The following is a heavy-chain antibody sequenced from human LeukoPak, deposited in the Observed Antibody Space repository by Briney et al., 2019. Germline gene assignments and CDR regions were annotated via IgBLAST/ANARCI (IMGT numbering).Heavy chain of an antibody. CDR2: ISYDGSNK. D-gene: IGHD5-12*01. CDR3: AREQLRSFDY. V-gene: IGHV3-30*03. CDR1: GFTFSSYG. Sequence: PGRSLRLSCAASGFTFSSYGMHWVRQAPGKGLEWVAVISYDGSNKYYADSVKGRFTISRDNSKNTLYLQMNSLRAEDTAVYYCAREQLRSFDYWGQGTLVTVSS. J-gene: IGHJ4*02.